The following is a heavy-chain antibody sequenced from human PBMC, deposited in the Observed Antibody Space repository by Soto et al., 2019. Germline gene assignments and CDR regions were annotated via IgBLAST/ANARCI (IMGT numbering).Heavy chain of an antibody. Sequence: GGSLRLSCAASGFTFSSYAMSWVRQAPGKGLEWVSAISGSGGSTYYADSVKGRFTISRDNSKNTLYLQMNSLRAEDTAVYYCVKLTYGDYVLFSYWGQGTLVTVSS. V-gene: IGHV3-23*01. CDR3: VKLTYGDYVLFSY. J-gene: IGHJ4*02. D-gene: IGHD4-17*01. CDR2: ISGSGGST. CDR1: GFTFSSYA.